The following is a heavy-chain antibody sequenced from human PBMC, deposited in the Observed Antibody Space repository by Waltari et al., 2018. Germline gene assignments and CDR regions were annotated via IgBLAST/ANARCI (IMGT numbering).Heavy chain of an antibody. D-gene: IGHD2-2*01. J-gene: IGHJ6*02. CDR1: GFTFRSYT. CDR2: ISGSGGST. CDR3: AKDQYCSTTSCWGLDV. V-gene: IGHV3-23*01. Sequence: EVQLLESGGGLVQPGGSLRLSCAASGFTFRSYTMNWVRQAPGKGLEWVSVISGSGGSTYYADSVKGRFTISRDNSKNTLYLQMNSLRAEDTAVYYCAKDQYCSTTSCWGLDVWGQGTTVTVSS.